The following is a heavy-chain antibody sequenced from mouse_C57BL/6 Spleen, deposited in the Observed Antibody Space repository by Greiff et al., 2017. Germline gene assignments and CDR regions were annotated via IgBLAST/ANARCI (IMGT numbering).Heavy chain of an antibody. CDR1: GYAFSSSW. J-gene: IGHJ4*01. CDR3: ARGIYGSSYRAMDY. V-gene: IGHV1-82*01. D-gene: IGHD1-1*01. CDR2: IYPGDGDT. Sequence: VQLQESGPELVKPGASVKISCKASGYAFSSSWMNWVKQRPGKGLEWIGRIYPGDGDTNYNGKFKGKATLTADKSSSTAYMQLSSLTSEDSAVYFCARGIYGSSYRAMDYWGQGTSVTVSS.